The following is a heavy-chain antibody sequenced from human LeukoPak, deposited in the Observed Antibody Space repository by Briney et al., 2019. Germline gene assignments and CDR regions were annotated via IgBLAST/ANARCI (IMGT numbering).Heavy chain of an antibody. CDR1: GYTFTSYA. J-gene: IGHJ3*02. D-gene: IGHD5-18*01. Sequence: GASVKVSCKASGYTFTSYAMNWVRQAPGQGLEWMGGIIPIFGTANYAQKFQGRVTITADKSTSTAYMELSSLRSEDTAVYYCARGGGYSLGQGTAFDIWGQGTMVTVSS. CDR3: ARGGGYSLGQGTAFDI. CDR2: IIPIFGTA. V-gene: IGHV1-69*06.